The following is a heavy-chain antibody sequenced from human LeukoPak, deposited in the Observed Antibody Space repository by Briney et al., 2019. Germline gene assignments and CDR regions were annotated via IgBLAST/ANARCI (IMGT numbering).Heavy chain of an antibody. CDR1: GFSFSTYW. Sequence: GGSMRLSCAASGFSFSTYWMSWVRQAPGKGLEWVANIKEAGSEKYYVDSGKGRFTISRDNSKNSLYLQMNSLRAEDTAVYYCVRDQDVGTFDIWGQGQWSPSPQ. CDR2: IKEAGSEK. V-gene: IGHV3-7*03. J-gene: IGHJ3*02. CDR3: VRDQDVGTFDI. D-gene: IGHD2-15*01.